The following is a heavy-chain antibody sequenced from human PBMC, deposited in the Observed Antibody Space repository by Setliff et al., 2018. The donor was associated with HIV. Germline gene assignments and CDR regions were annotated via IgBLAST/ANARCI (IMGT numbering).Heavy chain of an antibody. Sequence: SETLSLTCTVSGGSFSDYYRSWIRQPPGKGLEWIGYIYTSGSTNYNPSLKSRGTTSVDTSRNQFSLRLTSVTAEDTAVYYCARDRHYSGLGSYGPWGPGTLVTVSS. D-gene: IGHD3-10*01. J-gene: IGHJ5*02. V-gene: IGHV4-4*08. CDR3: ARDRHYSGLGSYGP. CDR2: IYTSGST. CDR1: GGSFSDYY.